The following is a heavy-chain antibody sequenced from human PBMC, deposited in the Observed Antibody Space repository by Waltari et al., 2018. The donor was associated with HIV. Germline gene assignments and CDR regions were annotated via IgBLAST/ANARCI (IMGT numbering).Heavy chain of an antibody. CDR1: GGLVTSGSYY. Sequence: QVQLKESGPGMVKPSEPLCLTCSVSGGLVTSGSYYWSWIRQPPGKGLEWIVYFYYSGSTNYNPSLKRRVTISLDTSKNNFSLRLSSVTAADTAVYYCARERGGKYNYYYYGMDVWGQGTTVTVSS. CDR3: ARERGGKYNYYYYGMDV. D-gene: IGHD1-20*01. CDR2: FYYSGST. V-gene: IGHV4-61*03. J-gene: IGHJ6*02.